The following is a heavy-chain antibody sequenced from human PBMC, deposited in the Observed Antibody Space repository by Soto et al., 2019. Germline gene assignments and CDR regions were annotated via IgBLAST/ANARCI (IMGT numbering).Heavy chain of an antibody. D-gene: IGHD3-16*01. CDR2: ISGSGGST. V-gene: IGHV3-23*01. CDR3: AKSPGGYYYYMDV. CDR1: GFTFSSYA. J-gene: IGHJ6*03. Sequence: PGGSLRPSCAASGFTFSSYAMSCVRQAPGKGLEWVSAISGSGGSTYYADSVKGRFTISRDNSKNTLYLQMNSLRAEDTAVYYCAKSPGGYYYYMDVWGQGTTVPVSS.